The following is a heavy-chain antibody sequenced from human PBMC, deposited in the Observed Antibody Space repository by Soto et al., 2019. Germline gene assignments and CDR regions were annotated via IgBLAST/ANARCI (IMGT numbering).Heavy chain of an antibody. D-gene: IGHD1-26*01. CDR1: SGSIRRDY. J-gene: IGHJ4*02. CDR2: IYTSGNT. Sequence: PSETLSLTCTVSSGSIRRDYWNWIRQPAGKGLEWIGRIYTSGNTYYNPSLKSRVSMALDTSKNQFSLNLTSVTAADTAIYYCARDTTNLAFDYWGLGILATSPQ. CDR3: ARDTTNLAFDY. V-gene: IGHV4-4*07.